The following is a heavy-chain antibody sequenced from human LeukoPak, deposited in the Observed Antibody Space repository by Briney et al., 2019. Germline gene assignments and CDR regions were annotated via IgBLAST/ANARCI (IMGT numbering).Heavy chain of an antibody. Sequence: AGGSLRLSCAASGFTFSIYGMSWVRQAPGKGLEWVSAISGSGGSTYYADSVKGRFTISRDISKNTLYLQMNSLRAEDTAVYYCAGRRDGFNYWGQGTLVTVSS. V-gene: IGHV3-23*01. D-gene: IGHD5-24*01. J-gene: IGHJ4*02. CDR3: AGRRDGFNY. CDR1: GFTFSIYG. CDR2: ISGSGGST.